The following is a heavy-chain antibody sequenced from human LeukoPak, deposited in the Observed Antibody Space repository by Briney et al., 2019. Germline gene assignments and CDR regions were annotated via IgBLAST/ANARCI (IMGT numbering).Heavy chain of an antibody. CDR1: GGSISSYY. Sequence: SETLSLTCTVSGGSISSYYWSWIRQPPGKGLEWIGYIYYSGSTNYNPSLKSRVTISVDTSKNQFSLKLSSVTAADTAVYYCARVKSSSWYFQHWGQGTLVTVSS. CDR2: IYYSGST. CDR3: ARVKSSSWYFQH. J-gene: IGHJ1*01. D-gene: IGHD6-13*01. V-gene: IGHV4-59*01.